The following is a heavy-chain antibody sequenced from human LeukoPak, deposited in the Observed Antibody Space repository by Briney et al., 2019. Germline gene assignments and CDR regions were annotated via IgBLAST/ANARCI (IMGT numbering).Heavy chain of an antibody. D-gene: IGHD3-22*01. CDR2: ISSSSSYI. J-gene: IGHJ4*02. Sequence: PGGSLRLSCAASGFTFSSYSMNWVRQAPGKGLEWVSSISSSSSYIYYADSVKGRFTISRDNSKNSLYLQMNSLRTEDTALYYCAKDKSGYYHYWGQGTLVTVSS. CDR3: AKDKSGYYHY. V-gene: IGHV3-21*04. CDR1: GFTFSSYS.